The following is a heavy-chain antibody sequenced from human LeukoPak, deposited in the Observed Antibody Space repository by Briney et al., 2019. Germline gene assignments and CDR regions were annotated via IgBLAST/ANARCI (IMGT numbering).Heavy chain of an antibody. D-gene: IGHD3-22*01. CDR3: AKFVNYDSTGLKTAFDY. CDR2: ISGRGDST. CDR1: GFTFSSYA. V-gene: IGHV3-23*01. J-gene: IGHJ4*02. Sequence: PGGSLRLSCAASGFTFSSYAMNWVRQAPGKGLEWVSTISGRGDSTYYADSVKGRFTISRDNSKNTLFLQMNSLRAGDTAVYYCAKFVNYDSTGLKTAFDYWGQGTLVTVSS.